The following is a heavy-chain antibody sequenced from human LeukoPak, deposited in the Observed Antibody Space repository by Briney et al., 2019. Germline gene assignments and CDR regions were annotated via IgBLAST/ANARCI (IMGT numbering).Heavy chain of an antibody. J-gene: IGHJ5*02. Sequence: ASVKVSCKASGYSFTGYYMHWVRQAPGQGREWMGWINPNSGGTNYAQKFQGRVTMTRDTSISTAYMELSRLRSDDTAVYYCARDYYDSSGYLRAWGQGTLVTVSS. D-gene: IGHD3-22*01. CDR2: INPNSGGT. CDR1: GYSFTGYY. CDR3: ARDYYDSSGYLRA. V-gene: IGHV1-2*02.